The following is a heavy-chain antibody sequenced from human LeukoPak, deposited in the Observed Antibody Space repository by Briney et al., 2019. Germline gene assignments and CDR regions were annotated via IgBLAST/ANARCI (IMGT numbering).Heavy chain of an antibody. Sequence: GASVKVSCKASGYTFTDYYMHWVRQAPAQGLEWMGWINPNSGGTNYAQKFQGRVTLTRDTSIRTAYMELSRLRSDDTAVYYCARGGSATRFEEGDFDYWGQGTLVTVSS. CDR3: ARGGSATRFEEGDFDY. V-gene: IGHV1-2*02. CDR1: GYTFTDYY. J-gene: IGHJ4*02. D-gene: IGHD2-2*01. CDR2: INPNSGGT.